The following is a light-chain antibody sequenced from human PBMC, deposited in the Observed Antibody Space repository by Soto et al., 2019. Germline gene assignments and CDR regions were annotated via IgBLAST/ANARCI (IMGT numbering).Light chain of an antibody. CDR2: DDS. J-gene: IGLJ1*01. CDR3: QVWESGRGV. CDR1: NIGGKS. Sequence: SYDLTQPPSVSVAPGRTARITCGGNNIGGKSVHWYQQKPGQAPVLVVYDDSDRPSGIPERFSGSNSVNTATLTISRVAAGDEADYYCQVWESGRGVFGTGTKVTVL. V-gene: IGLV3-21*02.